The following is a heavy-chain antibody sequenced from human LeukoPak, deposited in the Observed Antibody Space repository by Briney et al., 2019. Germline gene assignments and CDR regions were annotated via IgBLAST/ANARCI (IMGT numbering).Heavy chain of an antibody. V-gene: IGHV3-23*01. Sequence: PGGSLRLSCAASGFTFSSYAMSWVRQAPGKGLEWVSAISGSGGSTYYADSVKGRFTISRDNSKSTLHLQMNSLRAEDTAVYYCVKDYNSYDFRNGPTRTFDYWGQGTLVTVSS. J-gene: IGHJ4*02. D-gene: IGHD3-3*01. CDR2: ISGSGGST. CDR3: VKDYNSYDFRNGPTRTFDY. CDR1: GFTFSSYA.